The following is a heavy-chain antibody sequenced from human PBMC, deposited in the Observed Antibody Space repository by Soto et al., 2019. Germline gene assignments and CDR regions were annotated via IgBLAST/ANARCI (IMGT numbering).Heavy chain of an antibody. V-gene: IGHV3-33*01. Sequence: QVQLVESGGGVVQPGRSLRLSCAASGFTFSSYGMHWVRQAPGKGLEWVAVIWHDGTNKYYADSVKGRFTIARDNSKNSVYLQMNSLSAEETAVYYCATTIAAWGQGTLVTVSS. CDR1: GFTFSSYG. CDR3: ATTIAA. J-gene: IGHJ5*02. CDR2: IWHDGTNK. D-gene: IGHD6-13*01.